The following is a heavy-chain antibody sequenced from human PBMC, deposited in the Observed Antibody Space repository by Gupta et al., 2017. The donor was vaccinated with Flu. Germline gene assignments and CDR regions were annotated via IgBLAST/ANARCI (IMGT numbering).Heavy chain of an antibody. J-gene: IGHJ3*02. V-gene: IGHV1-18*01. CDR2: ISAYSGNT. CDR3: AREVFGSVDAFDI. CDR1: GSTFTSYG. D-gene: IGHD1-26*01. Sequence: QVQLVQSGAEVKKPGASVKVSCKASGSTFTSYGINWVRQAPGQGLEWMGWISAYSGNTNYAQKVQGRVTMTTDTSTSTVYMELRSLRSDDTAVYYCAREVFGSVDAFDIWGQGTMVTVSS.